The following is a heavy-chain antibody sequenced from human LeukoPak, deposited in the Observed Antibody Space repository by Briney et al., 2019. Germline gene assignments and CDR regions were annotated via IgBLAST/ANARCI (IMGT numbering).Heavy chain of an antibody. D-gene: IGHD3-22*01. CDR3: ARHLDGYYYSFDY. Sequence: SETLSLTCAVSGGSISSSHWWSWVRQPPGKGLEWIGEIYHSGTPNYNPSLKSRVTISVDTSKNEFSLKLSSVTAADTAVYYCARHLDGYYYSFDYWGQGTLVTVSS. J-gene: IGHJ4*02. V-gene: IGHV4-4*02. CDR1: GGSISSSHW. CDR2: IYHSGTP.